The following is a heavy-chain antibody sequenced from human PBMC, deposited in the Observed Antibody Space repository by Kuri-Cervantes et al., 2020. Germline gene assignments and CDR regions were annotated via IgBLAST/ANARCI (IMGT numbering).Heavy chain of an antibody. J-gene: IGHJ6*02. CDR1: GGSISSGGYS. Sequence: LRLSCAVSGGSISSGGYSWSWIRQPPGKGLEWIGYIYHSGSTYYNPSLKSRVTILVDTSKNQFSLKLSSVTAADTAVYYCARDSHGYGDVRDYYYYGMDVWGQGTTVTVSS. CDR3: ARDSHGYGDVRDYYYYGMDV. CDR2: IYHSGST. V-gene: IGHV4-30-2*05. D-gene: IGHD3-10*02.